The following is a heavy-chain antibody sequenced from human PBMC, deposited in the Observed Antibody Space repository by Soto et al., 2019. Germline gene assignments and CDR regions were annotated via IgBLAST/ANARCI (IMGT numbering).Heavy chain of an antibody. CDR2: ISSSGSTI. J-gene: IGHJ4*02. V-gene: IGHV3-48*03. D-gene: IGHD2-2*02. CDR3: ASGPHTYYFDY. Sequence: GSLRLSCAASAFTFSSYEMNWVRQAPGKGLEWVSYISSSGSTIYYADSVKGRFTISRDNAKNSLYLQMNSLRAEDTAVYYCASGPHTYYFDYWGQGTLVTVSS. CDR1: AFTFSSYE.